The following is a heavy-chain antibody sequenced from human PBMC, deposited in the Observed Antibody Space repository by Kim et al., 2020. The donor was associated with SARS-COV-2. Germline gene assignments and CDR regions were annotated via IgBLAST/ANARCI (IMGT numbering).Heavy chain of an antibody. D-gene: IGHD1-26*01. CDR3: ARGKRGGSYYLLGY. Sequence: AGSGKGRFTISRDSAKNTRYLQMNSLRAEDTAVYYCARGKRGGSYYLLGYWGQGTLVTVSS. J-gene: IGHJ4*02. V-gene: IGHV3-74*01.